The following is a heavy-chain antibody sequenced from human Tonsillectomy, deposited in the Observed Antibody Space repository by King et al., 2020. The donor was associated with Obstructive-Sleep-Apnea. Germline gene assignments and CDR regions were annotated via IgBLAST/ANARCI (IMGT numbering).Heavy chain of an antibody. J-gene: IGHJ4*02. Sequence: QLQESGPGLVKPSETLSLTCTVSGGSLSSSSYYWGWIRQPPGKGLEWIGSIYYRGSTYYNPSLKSRLTISVDTSKNQFSLRLGSVTAADTALYYCATPTTAWRPVDSWGQGTLVTVSS. CDR1: GGSLSSSSYY. CDR2: IYYRGST. CDR3: ATPTTAWRPVDS. D-gene: IGHD1-14*01. V-gene: IGHV4-39*01.